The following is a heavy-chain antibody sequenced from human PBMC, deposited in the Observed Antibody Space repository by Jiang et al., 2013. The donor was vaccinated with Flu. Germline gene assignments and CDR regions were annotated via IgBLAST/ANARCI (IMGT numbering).Heavy chain of an antibody. V-gene: IGHV3-7*05. J-gene: IGHJ2*01. CDR1: GFTFNKYW. CDR3: ARDQDGTTIGYFDL. CDR2: IKQDGTET. Sequence: QLLESGGGLVQPGGSLRLSCSASGFTFNKYWMTWVRQAPGKGLEWVAHIKQDGTETFYVGSVKGRSTISRDNAKKTLYLQMDSLRAEDTAVYYCARDQDGTTIGYFDLWGRGTLVTVSS. D-gene: IGHD1-1*01.